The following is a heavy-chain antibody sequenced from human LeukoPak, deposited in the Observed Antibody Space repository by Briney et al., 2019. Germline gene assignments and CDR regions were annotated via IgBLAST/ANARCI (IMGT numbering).Heavy chain of an antibody. CDR2: IIPIFGTA. Sequence: ASVKVSCKASGGTFSSYAISWVRQAPGQGLEWMGGIIPIFGTANYAQKFQGRVTITADESTSTAYMELSSLGSEDTAVYYCARVHPDYDSSGYQLGYWGQGTLVTVSS. J-gene: IGHJ4*02. V-gene: IGHV1-69*13. CDR3: ARVHPDYDSSGYQLGY. CDR1: GGTFSSYA. D-gene: IGHD3-22*01.